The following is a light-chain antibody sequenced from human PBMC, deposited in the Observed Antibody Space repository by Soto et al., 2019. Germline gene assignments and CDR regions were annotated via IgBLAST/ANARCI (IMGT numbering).Light chain of an antibody. V-gene: IGLV1-44*01. J-gene: IGLJ2*01. Sequence: QSVLTQPPSASGTPRQRVTISCSGSSSNIGSKTVNWYQQLPGTAPKLLIYSDYQRPSGVPDRFSGSRSGTSASLAISGLQAEDEADYYCAAWDDSLNGLVFGGGTKLTVL. CDR1: SSNIGSKT. CDR2: SDY. CDR3: AAWDDSLNGLV.